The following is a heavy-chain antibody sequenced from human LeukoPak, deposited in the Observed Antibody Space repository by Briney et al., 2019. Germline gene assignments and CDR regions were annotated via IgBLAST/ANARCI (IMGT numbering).Heavy chain of an antibody. J-gene: IGHJ4*02. CDR3: STFADDGY. V-gene: IGHV3-15*01. CDR1: GFTVSNAW. Sequence: GGSLRLSCAASGFTVSNAWMSWVRQAPGKGLEWVGRIKSKTNGGTRDYASPVKGRFTISRDDSKNTLYLQMNSLKTEDTALYYCSTFADDGYWGQGTLVTVSS. CDR2: IKSKTNGGTR. D-gene: IGHD3-16*01.